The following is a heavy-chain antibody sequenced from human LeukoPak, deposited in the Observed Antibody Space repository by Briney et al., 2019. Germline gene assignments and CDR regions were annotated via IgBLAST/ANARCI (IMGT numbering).Heavy chain of an antibody. CDR3: ARTYGSAPDY. CDR2: VSYTGST. V-gene: IGHV4-39*01. Sequence: AETLSLTCTVSSVSINSSNYYWGWIRQPPGKGLEWIGIVSYTGSTKYSPSLQSRVTITVDTSKSQFSLKVRSVSAADTAVYYCARTYGSAPDYWGRGTLVTVSS. CDR1: SVSINSSNYY. D-gene: IGHD3-10*01. J-gene: IGHJ4*02.